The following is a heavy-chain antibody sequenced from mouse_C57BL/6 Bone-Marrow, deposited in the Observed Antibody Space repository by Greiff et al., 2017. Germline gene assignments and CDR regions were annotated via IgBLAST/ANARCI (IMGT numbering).Heavy chain of an antibody. D-gene: IGHD1-1*01. V-gene: IGHV2-6*01. CDR3: ASEAVVADYYAMDY. CDR2: IWGVGST. Sequence: VKLVESGPGLVAPSQRLSITCTVSGFSLTSYGVDWVRQSPGKGLEWLGVIWGVGSTNYNSALKSRLSISKDNSKSQVFLKMNSLQTDDTAMYYCASEAVVADYYAMDYWGQGTSVTVSS. CDR1: GFSLTSYG. J-gene: IGHJ4*01.